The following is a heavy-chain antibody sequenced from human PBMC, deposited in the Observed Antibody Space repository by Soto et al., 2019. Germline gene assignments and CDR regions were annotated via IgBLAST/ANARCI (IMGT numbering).Heavy chain of an antibody. CDR2: INPNSGGT. CDR3: ARDLGYSYGNNYYYGMDV. Sequence: ASVKVSCKASGYTFTGYYMHWVRQAPGQGLEGMGWINPNSGGTNYAQKFQGRVTMTRDTSISTAYMELSRLRSDDTAVYYCARDLGYSYGNNYYYGMDVWGQGTTVTVSS. CDR1: GYTFTGYY. V-gene: IGHV1-2*02. D-gene: IGHD5-18*01. J-gene: IGHJ6*02.